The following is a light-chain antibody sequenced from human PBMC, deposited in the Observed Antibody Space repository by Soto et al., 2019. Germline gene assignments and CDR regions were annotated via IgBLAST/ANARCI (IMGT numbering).Light chain of an antibody. V-gene: IGKV3-11*01. CDR2: ESS. CDR3: QQRSNWPHSIT. J-gene: IGKJ5*01. CDR1: HKIANY. Sequence: DIVLSQHPATLSLPPGDRATPSCTAIHKIANYLDGYQQKPGQAPRLLIYESSNRATGIAARFSGSGSETDFTLTISSLEPEDFAVYYCQQRSNWPHSITFGQGTRLEIK.